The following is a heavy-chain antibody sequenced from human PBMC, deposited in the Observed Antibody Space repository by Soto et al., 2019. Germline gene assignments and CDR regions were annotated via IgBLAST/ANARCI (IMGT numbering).Heavy chain of an antibody. D-gene: IGHD3-3*01. CDR2: ISGSGGST. V-gene: IGHV3-23*01. Sequence: GGSLRLSCAASGFTFSSYAMSWVRQAPGKGLEWVSAISGSGGSTYYADSVKGRFTISRDNSKNTLYLQMNSLRAEDTAVYYCAALGGLTIFGVVHVNKANYYGMDVWGQGTTVTVSS. CDR1: GFTFSSYA. J-gene: IGHJ6*02. CDR3: AALGGLTIFGVVHVNKANYYGMDV.